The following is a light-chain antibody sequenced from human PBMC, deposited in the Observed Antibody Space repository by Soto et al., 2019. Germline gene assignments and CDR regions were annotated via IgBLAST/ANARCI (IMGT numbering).Light chain of an antibody. J-gene: IGLJ1*01. CDR1: SSDVGGYSY. Sequence: QPALTQPASLSGSPGQSITISCTGTSSDVGGYSYVSWFQQHPGKAPKLVIYEVSNRPSGVSNRFSGSKYDNTASLFISGLQAEDEADYYCSSYTSSSTLVFGTGTNVTVL. CDR2: EVS. V-gene: IGLV2-14*01. CDR3: SSYTSSSTLV.